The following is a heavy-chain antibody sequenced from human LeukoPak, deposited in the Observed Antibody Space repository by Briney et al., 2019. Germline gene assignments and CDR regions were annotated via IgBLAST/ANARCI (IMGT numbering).Heavy chain of an antibody. CDR1: GYTFTGYY. CDR2: INPNSGGT. D-gene: IGHD2-15*01. V-gene: IGHV1-2*06. J-gene: IGHJ5*02. Sequence: ASVKVSCKAAGYTFTGYYMFWVRQAPGQGLEWMGRINPNSGGTSYAQKFQGRVTMTRDTSISTAYMELSRLRSDDTAVYYCARGYCSGGSCYSVENWFDPWGQGTLVTVSS. CDR3: ARGYCSGGSCYSVENWFDP.